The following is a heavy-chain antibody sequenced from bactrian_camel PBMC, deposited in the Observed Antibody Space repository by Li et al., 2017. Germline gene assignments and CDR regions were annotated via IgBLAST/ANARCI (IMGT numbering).Heavy chain of an antibody. CDR1: GYTYGYC. J-gene: IGHJ4*01. V-gene: IGHV3S1*01. Sequence: HVQLVESGGDLVQPGGSLRLSCAASGYTYGYCMSWLRQAPGKGLEWVSTISLGGLNTAYADSVKGRFTISTDNVKNILYLQMNSLIPEDTAMYYCAAGIPGANRCSDYWGQGTQVTVS. D-gene: IGHD3*01. CDR2: ISLGGLNT. CDR3: AAGIPGANRCSDY.